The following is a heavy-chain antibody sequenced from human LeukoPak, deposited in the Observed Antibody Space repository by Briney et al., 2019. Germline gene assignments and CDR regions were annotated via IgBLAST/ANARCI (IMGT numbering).Heavy chain of an antibody. Sequence: ASVKVSCKASGYTFTGYYMHWVRQAPGQGLEWMGWINPNSGGTNYAQKFQGRVTMTRDTSISTAYMELSRLRSDDTAVYYCAREGDYGGASDAFDIWGQGTMVTVSS. CDR2: INPNSGGT. J-gene: IGHJ3*02. CDR3: AREGDYGGASDAFDI. V-gene: IGHV1-2*02. CDR1: GYTFTGYY. D-gene: IGHD4-17*01.